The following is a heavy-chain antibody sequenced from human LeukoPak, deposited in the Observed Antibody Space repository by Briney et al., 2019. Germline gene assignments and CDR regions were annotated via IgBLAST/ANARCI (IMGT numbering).Heavy chain of an antibody. Sequence: SETLSLTCAVYGGSFSGYYWSWIRQPPGKGLEWIGEINHRGSTNYNPSLKSRVTISVDTSKNQFSLKLSSVTAADTAVYYCARGPEFWSGYTYYYYGMDVWGQGTTVTVSS. CDR1: GGSFSGYY. CDR2: INHRGST. J-gene: IGHJ6*02. CDR3: ARGPEFWSGYTYYYYGMDV. V-gene: IGHV4-34*01. D-gene: IGHD3-3*01.